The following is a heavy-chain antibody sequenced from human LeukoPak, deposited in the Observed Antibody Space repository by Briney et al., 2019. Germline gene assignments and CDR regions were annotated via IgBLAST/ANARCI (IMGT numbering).Heavy chain of an antibody. V-gene: IGHV3-21*01. D-gene: IGHD5-18*01. CDR3: ARDFSDTDWFDP. Sequence: GGSLRFSCAASGFTFSSYSMNWVRQAPGKGLEWVSSISSSSSYIYYADSVKGRFTISRDNAKNSLYLQMNSLRAEDTAVYYCARDFSDTDWFDPWGQGTLVTVSS. J-gene: IGHJ5*02. CDR1: GFTFSSYS. CDR2: ISSSSSYI.